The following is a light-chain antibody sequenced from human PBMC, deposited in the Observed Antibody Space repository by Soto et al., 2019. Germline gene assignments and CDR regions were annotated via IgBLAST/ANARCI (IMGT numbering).Light chain of an antibody. V-gene: IGKV1-5*01. CDR2: DAS. CDR1: QSISSW. J-gene: IGKJ1*01. Sequence: DIQMTQSPSTLSASVGDRVTITCRARQSISSWLAVYQQKPGKAPKLLIYDASSLESGVPSRFIVIGSGTAFPLTLSRLQPDGFGTYSSQQYNSYSWTFGQGTKEEIK. CDR3: QQYNSYSWT.